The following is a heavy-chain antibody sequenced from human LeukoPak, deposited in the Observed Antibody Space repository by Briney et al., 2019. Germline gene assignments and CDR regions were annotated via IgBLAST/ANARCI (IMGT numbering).Heavy chain of an antibody. CDR2: FDPEDGET. D-gene: IGHD3-10*01. Sequence: ASVKVSCKVSGYTLTELSMHWVRQAPGKGLEWMGGFDPEDGETIYAQKFQGRVTMTEDTSTDTAYMELSSLRSEDTAVHYCATSPSNMVRGSSFFQHWGQGTLVTVSS. V-gene: IGHV1-24*01. CDR3: ATSPSNMVRGSSFFQH. J-gene: IGHJ1*01. CDR1: GYTLTELS.